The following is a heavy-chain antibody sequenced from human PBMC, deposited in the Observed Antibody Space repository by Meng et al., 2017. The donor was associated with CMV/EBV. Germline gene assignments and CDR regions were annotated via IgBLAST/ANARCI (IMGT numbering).Heavy chain of an antibody. CDR2: IYSGGSST. CDR3: AGEGYYYRPGWFDP. D-gene: IGHD3-10*01. J-gene: IGHJ5*02. V-gene: IGHV3-23*03. Sequence: GESLKISCAASGFTFSSYAMSWVRQAPGKGLEWVSVIYSGGSSTYYADSVKGRFTISRDNSKNTLYLQMNSLRAEDTAVYYCAGEGYYYRPGWFDPWGQGTLVTVSS. CDR1: GFTFSSYA.